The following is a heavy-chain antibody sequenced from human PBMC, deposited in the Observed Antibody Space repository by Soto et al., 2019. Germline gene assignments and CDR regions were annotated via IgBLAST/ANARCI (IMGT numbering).Heavy chain of an antibody. CDR2: ISYDGSNK. CDR3: ARPIVVGAQPHYGMDV. J-gene: IGHJ6*02. Sequence: GGSLRLSCAASGFTFSSYAMHWVRQAPGKGLEWVAVISYDGSNKYYADSVKGRFTISRDNSKNTLYLQMNSLRAEDTAVYYCARPIVVGAQPHYGMDVWGQGTTVTVSS. D-gene: IGHD1-26*01. V-gene: IGHV3-30-3*01. CDR1: GFTFSSYA.